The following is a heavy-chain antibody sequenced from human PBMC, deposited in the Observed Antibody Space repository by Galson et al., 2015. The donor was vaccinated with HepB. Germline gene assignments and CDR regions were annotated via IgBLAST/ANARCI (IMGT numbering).Heavy chain of an antibody. J-gene: IGHJ5*02. D-gene: IGHD6-13*01. CDR3: ASAPLYSSSWYSANWFDP. V-gene: IGHV1-3*01. Sequence: SCKTSGYTLTSYALHWVRQAPGQRLEWMGWVNAGNGNTKYSQKFQGRVSITRDTSASTAYMELGSLRSEDTAVYYCASAPLYSSSWYSANWFDPWGQGTLVAVSS. CDR1: GYTLTSYA. CDR2: VNAGNGNT.